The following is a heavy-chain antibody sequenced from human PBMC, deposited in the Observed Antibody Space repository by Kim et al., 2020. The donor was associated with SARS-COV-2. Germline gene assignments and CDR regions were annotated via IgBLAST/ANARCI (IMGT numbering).Heavy chain of an antibody. Sequence: SETLSLTCAVYGGSFSGYYWSWIRQSPGKGLEWIGEIHPSGSTNYNPSLKSRISILVDMSKNQFSLNMRSETGADTAVYYCSRGEDRAKIGTHWGQGVLVTVSS. D-gene: IGHD1-1*01. CDR3: SRGEDRAKIGTH. V-gene: IGHV4-34*01. J-gene: IGHJ4*02. CDR1: GGSFSGYY. CDR2: IHPSGST.